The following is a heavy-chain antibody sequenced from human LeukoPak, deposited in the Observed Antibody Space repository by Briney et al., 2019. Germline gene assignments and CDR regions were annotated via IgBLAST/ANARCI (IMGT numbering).Heavy chain of an antibody. D-gene: IGHD2-2*01. Sequence: SVKVSCKASGGTFSSYAISWVRQAPGQGLEWMGRIIPMLGIANYAQKFQGRVTITADKSTSTAYMELSSLRSEDTAVYYCARMPLPGYCSSTSCLNWFDPWGQGTLVTVSS. CDR1: GGTFSSYA. CDR3: ARMPLPGYCSSTSCLNWFDP. J-gene: IGHJ5*02. CDR2: IIPMLGIA. V-gene: IGHV1-69*04.